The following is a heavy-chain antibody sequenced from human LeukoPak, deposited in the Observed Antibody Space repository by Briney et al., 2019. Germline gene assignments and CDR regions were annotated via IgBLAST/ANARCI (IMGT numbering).Heavy chain of an antibody. V-gene: IGHV1-69*04. D-gene: IGHD3-22*01. CDR2: IIPILGIA. Sequence: SVKVSCKASGYTFTGYYMHWVRQAPGQGLEWMGRIIPILGIANYAQKFQGRVTITADKSTSTAYMELSSLRSEDTAVYYCARDRGDYYDSSGYLDYWGQGTLVTVSS. J-gene: IGHJ4*02. CDR3: ARDRGDYYDSSGYLDY. CDR1: GYTFTGYY.